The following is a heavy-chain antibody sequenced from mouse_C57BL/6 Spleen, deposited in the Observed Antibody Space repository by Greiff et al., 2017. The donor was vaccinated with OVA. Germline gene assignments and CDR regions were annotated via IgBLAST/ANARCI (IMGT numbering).Heavy chain of an antibody. J-gene: IGHJ2*01. CDR3: ARGELGYYFDY. Sequence: QVQLQQSGPELVKPGASVKISCKASGYAFSSSWMNWVKQRPGKGLEWIGRIYPGDGDTNYNGKFKGKATLTAYKSSSTAYMQLSSLTSEDSAVYFCARGELGYYFDYWGQGTTLTVSS. CDR2: IYPGDGDT. D-gene: IGHD4-1*01. V-gene: IGHV1-82*01. CDR1: GYAFSSSW.